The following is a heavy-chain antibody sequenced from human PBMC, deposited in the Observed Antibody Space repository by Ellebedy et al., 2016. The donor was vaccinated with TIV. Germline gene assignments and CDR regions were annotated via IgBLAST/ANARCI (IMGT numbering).Heavy chain of an antibody. CDR3: VSERRSVTSLFPE. CDR1: GASISESNW. D-gene: IGHD4-11*01. J-gene: IGHJ4*02. V-gene: IGHV4-4*02. Sequence: GSLRLSCVVAGASISESNWWSWIRQPPGKGLEWIGETSLDGHTKYKPSLKSRVTISVDTSKNQFSLKLSSVTAADTAVYYCVSERRSVTSLFPEWGQGTLVTVSS. CDR2: TSLDGHT.